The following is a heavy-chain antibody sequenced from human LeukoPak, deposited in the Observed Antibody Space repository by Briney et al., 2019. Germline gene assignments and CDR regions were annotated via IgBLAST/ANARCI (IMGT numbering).Heavy chain of an antibody. CDR1: GFTFSSYG. D-gene: IGHD3-3*01. V-gene: IGHV3-30*02. J-gene: IGHJ4*02. Sequence: GGSLRLSCAASGFTFSSYGMHWVRQAPGKGLEWVAFIRYDGSNKYYADSVKGRFTISRDNSKNTLYLQMNSLRAEDTAVYYCAKDLWSITIFGVVIAFDYWGQGTLVTVSS. CDR3: AKDLWSITIFGVVIAFDY. CDR2: IRYDGSNK.